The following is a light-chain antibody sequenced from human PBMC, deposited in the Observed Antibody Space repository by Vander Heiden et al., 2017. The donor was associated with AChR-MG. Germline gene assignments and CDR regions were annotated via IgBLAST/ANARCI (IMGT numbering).Light chain of an antibody. J-gene: IGLJ1*01. CDR3: QSYDTSLDGV. Sequence: QSVLTQPPSVSGAPGPRVTISCTGSSSNIGGGYDVHWYQQLPGTAPKLLIYGNINRPSGVPDRFSASKSGTSASLAITGLQAEDEADYYCQSYDTSLDGVFGTGTRVTVL. CDR1: SSNIGGGYD. V-gene: IGLV1-40*01. CDR2: GNI.